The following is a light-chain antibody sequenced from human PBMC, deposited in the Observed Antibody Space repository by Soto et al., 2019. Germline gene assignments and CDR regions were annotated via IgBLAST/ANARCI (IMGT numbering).Light chain of an antibody. Sequence: QSALTQPASVSGSPGQSITNSCTGTSSDVGGYNYVSWYQQHPGTAPKLMIYEVSNRPSGLSNRFSGSKSGNTASLTISGLQAEDEADYYCSSYTSSSSLYVFGTGTKVTVL. CDR3: SSYTSSSSLYV. CDR1: SSDVGGYNY. J-gene: IGLJ1*01. V-gene: IGLV2-14*01. CDR2: EVS.